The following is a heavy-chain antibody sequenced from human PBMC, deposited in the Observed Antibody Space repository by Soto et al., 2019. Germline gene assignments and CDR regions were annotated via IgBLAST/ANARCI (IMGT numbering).Heavy chain of an antibody. CDR1: GFTFSSYA. Sequence: VQLLESGGGLVQPGGSLRLSCAASGFTFSSYAMSWVRQAPGKGLAWVSAISGSGGSTYYADSVKGRFTISRDNSKNTLYLQMNSLRAEDTAVYYCAKYRKAAIDYYYYYYMDVWGKGTTVTVSS. CDR3: AKYRKAAIDYYYYYYMDV. CDR2: ISGSGGST. J-gene: IGHJ6*03. V-gene: IGHV3-23*01. D-gene: IGHD2-2*01.